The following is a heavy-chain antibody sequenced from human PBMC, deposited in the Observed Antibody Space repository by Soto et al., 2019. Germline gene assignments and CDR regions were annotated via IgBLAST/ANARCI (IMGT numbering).Heavy chain of an antibody. CDR2: TYYRSKWYN. V-gene: IGHV6-1*01. Sequence: PSQTLSLTCAISGYSVSSNSAAWNWIRQSPSRGLEWLGRTYYRSKWYNDYAVSVKSRITINPDTSKNQFSLQLNSVTPEDTAVYYCARDSSEYSSSWYPFDYWGQGTLVTVSS. CDR1: GYSVSSNSAA. J-gene: IGHJ4*02. CDR3: ARDSSEYSSSWYPFDY. D-gene: IGHD6-13*01.